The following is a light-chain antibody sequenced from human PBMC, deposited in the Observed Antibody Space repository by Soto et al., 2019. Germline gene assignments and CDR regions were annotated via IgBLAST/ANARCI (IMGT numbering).Light chain of an antibody. CDR2: DVS. V-gene: IGLV2-14*01. CDR1: SSDVGGYNY. J-gene: IGLJ2*01. CDR3: SSDTSSSTVV. Sequence: QSALTQPASVSGSPGQSITISCTGTSSDVGGYNYVSWYQQHPGKSPKLMIYDVSNRPSGVSNRFSGSKSGNTASLTISGRQAEDEAEYYCSSDTSSSTVVFGGGTKLTVL.